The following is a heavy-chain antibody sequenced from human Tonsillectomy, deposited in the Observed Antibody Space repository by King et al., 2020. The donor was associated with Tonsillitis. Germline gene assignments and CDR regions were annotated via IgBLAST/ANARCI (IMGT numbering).Heavy chain of an antibody. Sequence: VQLVESGGGLVQPGGSLRLSCAASGFTFSSYSMNWVRQAPGKGLEWGSYISSSSSTIYYADSVKGRFTISRDNAKNSLYLQMNSLRDEHTAVYYCAREPRGYTPVFDYWGQGTLVTVSS. CDR3: AREPRGYTPVFDY. CDR2: ISSSSSTI. CDR1: GFTFSSYS. J-gene: IGHJ4*02. D-gene: IGHD2-2*02. V-gene: IGHV3-48*02.